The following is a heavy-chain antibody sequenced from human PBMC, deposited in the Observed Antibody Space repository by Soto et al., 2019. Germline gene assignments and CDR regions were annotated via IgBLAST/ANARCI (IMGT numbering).Heavy chain of an antibody. V-gene: IGHV1-2*04. D-gene: IGHD4-17*01. CDR3: ARGRNGDYSRIFPRVLGAFDI. J-gene: IGHJ3*02. CDR2: INPNSGGT. CDR1: GYTFTGYY. Sequence: GASVKVSCKASGYTFTGYYMHWVRQAPGQGLEWMGWINPNSGGTNYAQKFQGWVTMTRDTSISTAYMELSRLRSDDTAVYYCARGRNGDYSRIFPRVLGAFDIWGQGTMVTVS.